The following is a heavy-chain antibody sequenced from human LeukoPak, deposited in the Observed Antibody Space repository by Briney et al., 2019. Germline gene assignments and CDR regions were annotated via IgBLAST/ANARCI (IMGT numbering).Heavy chain of an antibody. CDR1: GGSISSSSYY. J-gene: IGHJ5*02. Sequence: SETLSLTCTVSGGSISSSSYYWGWIRQPPGKGLEWIGSIYYSGSTYYNPSLKSRVTISVDTSKNQFSLKLSSVTAADTAVYYCARQGDDCGDYPNWFDPWGQGTLVTVSS. D-gene: IGHD4-17*01. V-gene: IGHV4-39*01. CDR2: IYYSGST. CDR3: ARQGDDCGDYPNWFDP.